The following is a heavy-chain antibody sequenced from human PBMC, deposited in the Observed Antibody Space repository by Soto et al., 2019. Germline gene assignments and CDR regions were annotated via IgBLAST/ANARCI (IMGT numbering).Heavy chain of an antibody. D-gene: IGHD1-26*01. CDR1: GFTFSNYW. CDR2: INNDGSRT. Sequence: GGSLRLSSAAYGFTFSNYWIHWVRQVPGEGLVWVSSINNDGSRTWYADSVRGRIAMFRDNARNLVSLQMNSLRAEDTAVYYCGTTFEYWGQGALATVSS. J-gene: IGHJ4*02. CDR3: GTTFEY. V-gene: IGHV3-74*01.